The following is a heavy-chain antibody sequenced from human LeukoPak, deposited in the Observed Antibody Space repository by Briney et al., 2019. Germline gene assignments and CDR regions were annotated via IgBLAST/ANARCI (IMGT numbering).Heavy chain of an antibody. CDR2: IYYSGST. J-gene: IGHJ6*03. CDR3: ARDGGYSSSWYAYYYYYYMDV. D-gene: IGHD6-13*01. Sequence: PSETLSLTCTVSGGSISSSSYYWGWLRQPPGKGLEWIGSIYYSGSTYYNPSLKSRVTISVDTSKNQFSLKLSSVTAADTAVYYCARDGGYSSSWYAYYYYYYMDVWGKGTTVTVSS. V-gene: IGHV4-39*07. CDR1: GGSISSSSYY.